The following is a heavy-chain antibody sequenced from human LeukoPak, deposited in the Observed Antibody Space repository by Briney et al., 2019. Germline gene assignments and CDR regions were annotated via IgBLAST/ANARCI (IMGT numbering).Heavy chain of an antibody. CDR3: ARLDHGLRDGYNYWVFDY. CDR2: INPNSGGT. CDR1: GYTFTGYY. Sequence: GASVKVSCKASGYTFTGYYMHWVRQAPGQGLEWMGWINPNSGGTNYAQKFQGWVTMTRDTSISTAYMELSRLRSDDTAVYYCARLDHGLRDGYNYWVFDYWGQGTLVTVSS. V-gene: IGHV1-2*04. D-gene: IGHD5-24*01. J-gene: IGHJ4*02.